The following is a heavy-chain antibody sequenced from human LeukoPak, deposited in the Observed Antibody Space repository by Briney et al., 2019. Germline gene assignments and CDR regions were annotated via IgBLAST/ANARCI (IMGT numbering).Heavy chain of an antibody. V-gene: IGHV3-30*18. CDR3: AKDLSLGGSGCPDY. J-gene: IGHJ4*02. CDR2: ISYDGSNK. CDR1: GFTFSSYG. Sequence: GGSLRLSCAASGFTFSSYGMHWVRQAPGKGLEWVAVISYDGSNKYYADSVKGRFTISRDNSENTLYLQMNSLRAEDTAVYYCAKDLSLGGSGCPDYWGQGTLVTVSS. D-gene: IGHD6-19*01.